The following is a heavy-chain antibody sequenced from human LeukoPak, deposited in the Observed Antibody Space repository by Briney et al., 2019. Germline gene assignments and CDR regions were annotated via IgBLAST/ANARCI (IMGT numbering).Heavy chain of an antibody. V-gene: IGHV3-30*18. CDR3: AKDRAPATIFLDY. CDR2: ISYDGSNK. Sequence: PGRSLRLSCAASGFTFSSYGMHWVRQAPGKGLEWVAVISYDGSNKYYADSVKGRFTISRDNSKNTLYLQMNSLRAEDTAVYYCAKDRAPATIFLDYWGQGTLVTVSS. J-gene: IGHJ4*02. CDR1: GFTFSSYG. D-gene: IGHD3-9*01.